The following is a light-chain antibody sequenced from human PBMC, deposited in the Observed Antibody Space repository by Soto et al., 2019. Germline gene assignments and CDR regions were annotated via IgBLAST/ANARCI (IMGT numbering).Light chain of an antibody. CDR2: DAS. CDR1: QSVAND. CDR3: QQYNNWPLT. Sequence: EIVMTQSPATLSVSPGDRATLSCRASQSVANDLAWYQQKPGQPPRLLIYDASTRATGIPARFSGSQSGTEFTLTISSLLSEDFAVYFCQQYNNWPLTFGGGTKVETK. J-gene: IGKJ4*01. V-gene: IGKV3D-15*01.